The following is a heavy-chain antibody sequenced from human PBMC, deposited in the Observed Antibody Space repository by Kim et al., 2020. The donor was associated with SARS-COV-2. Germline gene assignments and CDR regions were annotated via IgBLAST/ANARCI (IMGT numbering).Heavy chain of an antibody. D-gene: IGHD3-22*01. CDR3: AKDQSIYDSSGFDY. J-gene: IGHJ4*02. V-gene: IGHV3-30*02. Sequence: ADSVKGRFTISRDNSKNTLYLQMNSLRAEDTAVYYCAKDQSIYDSSGFDYWGQGTLVTVSS.